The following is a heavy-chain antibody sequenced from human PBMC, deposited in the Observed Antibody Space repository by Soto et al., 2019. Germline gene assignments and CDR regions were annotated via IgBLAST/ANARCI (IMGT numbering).Heavy chain of an antibody. CDR1: GFTFSRYS. CDR2: ISSSSSYI. Sequence: GGSLRLSCAASGFTFSRYSMNWVRQAPGKGLEWVSSISSSSSYIYYADSVKGRFTISRDNAKNSLYLQMNSLRAEDTAVYYCARDAITIFGVVIPYYFDYWGQGTLVTVSS. J-gene: IGHJ4*02. D-gene: IGHD3-3*01. CDR3: ARDAITIFGVVIPYYFDY. V-gene: IGHV3-21*01.